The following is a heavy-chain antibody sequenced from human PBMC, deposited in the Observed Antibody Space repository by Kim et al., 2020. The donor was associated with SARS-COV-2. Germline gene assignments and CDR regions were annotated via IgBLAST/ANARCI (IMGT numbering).Heavy chain of an antibody. D-gene: IGHD6-19*01. CDR2: IYPGDSDT. CDR1: GYSFTSYW. J-gene: IGHJ4*02. V-gene: IGHV5-51*01. CDR3: ARRSSGYSSGWYGGYYFDY. Sequence: GESLKISCKGSGYSFTSYWIGWVRQMPGKGLEWMGIIYPGDSDTRYSPSFQGQVTISADKSISTAYLQWSSLKASDTAMYYCARRSSGYSSGWYGGYYFDYWGQGTLVTASS.